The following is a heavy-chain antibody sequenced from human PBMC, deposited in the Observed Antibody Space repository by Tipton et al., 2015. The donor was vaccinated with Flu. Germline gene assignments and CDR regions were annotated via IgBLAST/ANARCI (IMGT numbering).Heavy chain of an antibody. V-gene: IGHV4-34*01. CDR2: INHSGST. CDR3: ARGPRVLTGYKRVYYYYMDV. D-gene: IGHD3-9*01. Sequence: LRLSCAASGFTVSSNYMSWVRQAPGKGLEWIGEINHSGSTNYNPSLKSRVTISVDTSKNQFSLKLSSVTAADTAVYYCARGPRVLTGYKRVYYYYMDVWGKGTTVTVSS. J-gene: IGHJ6*03. CDR1: GFTVSSNY.